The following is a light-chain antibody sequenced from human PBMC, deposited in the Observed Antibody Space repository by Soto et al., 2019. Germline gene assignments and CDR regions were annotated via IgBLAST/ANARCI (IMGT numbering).Light chain of an antibody. J-gene: IGKJ5*01. CDR2: DAS. V-gene: IGKV3-11*01. Sequence: EIVLTQSPATLSLSPLERATASFMASQSVSSYLAWYQQKPGQAPRLLIYDASNRATGIPARFSGSGSGTDFTLTISSLEPEDFAVYYCQQRSNWPPEITFGQGTRLEIK. CDR3: QQRSNWPPEIT. CDR1: QSVSSY.